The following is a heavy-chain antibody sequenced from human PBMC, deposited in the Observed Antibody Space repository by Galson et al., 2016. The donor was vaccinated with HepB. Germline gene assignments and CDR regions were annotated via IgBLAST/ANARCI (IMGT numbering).Heavy chain of an antibody. D-gene: IGHD6-19*01. Sequence: SETLSLTCIVSGGSISSDYYWGWIRQPPGRGLEWIGSIYSNEDTFYNPSLKSRVTIPVDTPKNQFSLRLDSVTAADTGLYYCATGIVVAGKYYYHYMDVWGKGTTVTVSS. CDR3: ATGIVVAGKYYYHYMDV. J-gene: IGHJ6*03. V-gene: IGHV4-39*01. CDR2: IYSNEDT. CDR1: GGSISSDYY.